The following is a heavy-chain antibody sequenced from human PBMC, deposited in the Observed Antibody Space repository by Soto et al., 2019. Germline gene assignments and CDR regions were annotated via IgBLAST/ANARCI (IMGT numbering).Heavy chain of an antibody. CDR3: ARDGEWWYFDY. Sequence: GESLKISCAASGFTFSSYSMNWVRQAPGKGLEWVSSISSSSSYIYYADSVKGRFTISRDNAKNSLYLQMNSLRAEDTAVYYCARDGEWWYFDYWGQGTLVTVSS. D-gene: IGHD2-15*01. V-gene: IGHV3-21*01. CDR1: GFTFSSYS. J-gene: IGHJ4*02. CDR2: ISSSSSYI.